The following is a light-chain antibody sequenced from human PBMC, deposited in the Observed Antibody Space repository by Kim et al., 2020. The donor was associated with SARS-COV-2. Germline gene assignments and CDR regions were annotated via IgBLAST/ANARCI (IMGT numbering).Light chain of an antibody. Sequence: VALGQTVRITWQGDSLRSYYATWYQQKPGKAPIVVIYGKNNRPSGIPDRFSGSSSGDTASLTITGTQAGDEADYYCNSRGSNDNVLFGGGTQLTVL. CDR1: SLRSYY. CDR2: GKN. CDR3: NSRGSNDNVL. V-gene: IGLV3-19*01. J-gene: IGLJ2*01.